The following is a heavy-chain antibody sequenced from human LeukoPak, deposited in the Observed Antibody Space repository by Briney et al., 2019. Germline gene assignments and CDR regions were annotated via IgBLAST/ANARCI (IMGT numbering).Heavy chain of an antibody. CDR1: GFTFDDYA. Sequence: GESLRLSCAASGFTFDDYAMHWVRQAPGKGLEWVSLISGDGGSTYYADSVKGRFTISRDNSKNSLYLQMNSLRTEDTALYYCAKDSGYYGSGGGSDYWGQGTLVTVSS. D-gene: IGHD3-10*01. J-gene: IGHJ4*02. CDR2: ISGDGGST. V-gene: IGHV3-43*02. CDR3: AKDSGYYGSGGGSDY.